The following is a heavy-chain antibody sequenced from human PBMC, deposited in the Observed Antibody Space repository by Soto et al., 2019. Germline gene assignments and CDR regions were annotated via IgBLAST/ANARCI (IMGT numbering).Heavy chain of an antibody. V-gene: IGHV3-33*01. Sequence: QEQLVESGGGVVQPGRSLRLSCEASGFTFSDYGWHWVRQAPGKGLEWVAVIWYDGSDKYYTDSVKGRFTISRDNSKNTLYRQMNSLRADDTAVYYCARDWGGPTRTRGVAPDYWGQGTLVTVSS. D-gene: IGHD2-21*01. J-gene: IGHJ4*02. CDR2: IWYDGSDK. CDR3: ARDWGGPTRTRGVAPDY. CDR1: GFTFSDYG.